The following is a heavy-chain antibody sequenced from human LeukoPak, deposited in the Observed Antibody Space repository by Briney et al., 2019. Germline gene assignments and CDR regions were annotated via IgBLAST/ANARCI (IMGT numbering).Heavy chain of an antibody. CDR2: IYHSGST. V-gene: IGHV4-59*01. CDR1: GGSISSYY. CDR3: ARGYSNHAFDI. Sequence: SETLSLTCTVSGGSISSYYWSWIRQPPGKGLEWIGYIYHSGSTNYNPSLKSRVTISVDTSKNQFSLKLSSVTAADTAVYYCARGYSNHAFDIWGQGTMVTVSS. J-gene: IGHJ3*02. D-gene: IGHD4-11*01.